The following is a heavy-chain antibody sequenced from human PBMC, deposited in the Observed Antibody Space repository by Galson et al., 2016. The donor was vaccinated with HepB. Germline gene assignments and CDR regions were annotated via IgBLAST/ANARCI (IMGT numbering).Heavy chain of an antibody. V-gene: IGHV1-18*04. CDR2: ISAYSGNT. D-gene: IGHD3-22*01. CDR1: GYTFSSYG. Sequence: SVKVSCKASGYTFSSYGITWVRQAPGQGLEWMGWISAYSGNTNYAQKFQGRVTMTTDTSTSTAHMEVRSLRSDDTAVFYCARVVIGAVEFDYWGQGTLVTVSS. J-gene: IGHJ4*02. CDR3: ARVVIGAVEFDY.